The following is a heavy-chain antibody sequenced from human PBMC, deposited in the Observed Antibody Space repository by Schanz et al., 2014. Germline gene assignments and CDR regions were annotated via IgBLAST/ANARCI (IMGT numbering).Heavy chain of an antibody. CDR3: ARGRYCSSTSCYNRNWYFDL. J-gene: IGHJ2*01. Sequence: QVQLVQSGAEVKKPGASVKVSCKASGYTFTSYDINWVRQATGQGLEWMGWMNPNSGNTGYAQKFQGRVPMTRNTSISTAYMELSSLRSEDTAVYYCARGRYCSSTSCYNRNWYFDLWGRGTLVTVSS. CDR1: GYTFTSYD. CDR2: MNPNSGNT. D-gene: IGHD2-2*02. V-gene: IGHV1-8*01.